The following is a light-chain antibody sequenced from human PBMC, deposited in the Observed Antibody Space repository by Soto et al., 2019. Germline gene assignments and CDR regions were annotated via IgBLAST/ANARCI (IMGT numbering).Light chain of an antibody. Sequence: QSVLTQPASVSGSPGQSITISCTGTSSDVGGYNYVSWYQQHPGKAPKLMIYDVSSRPSGVSNRFSSSKSGNTASLTISGLQAEDEADYYCSSYTSSSTLVFGTGTKVTVL. CDR1: SSDVGGYNY. CDR2: DVS. J-gene: IGLJ1*01. CDR3: SSYTSSSTLV. V-gene: IGLV2-14*01.